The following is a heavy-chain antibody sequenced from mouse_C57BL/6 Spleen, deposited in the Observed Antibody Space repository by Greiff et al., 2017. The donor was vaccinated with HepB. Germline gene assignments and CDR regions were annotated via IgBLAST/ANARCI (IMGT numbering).Heavy chain of an antibody. D-gene: IGHD2-4*01. Sequence: EVKVVESGGGLVKPGGSLKLSCAASGFTFSDYGMHWVRQAPEKGVEWVAYISSGSSTIYYADTVKGRFTISRDNAKNTLFLQMTSLRSEDTAMYYCARNSMITYYFDYWGQGTTLTASS. CDR2: ISSGSSTI. V-gene: IGHV5-17*01. CDR3: ARNSMITYYFDY. J-gene: IGHJ2*01. CDR1: GFTFSDYG.